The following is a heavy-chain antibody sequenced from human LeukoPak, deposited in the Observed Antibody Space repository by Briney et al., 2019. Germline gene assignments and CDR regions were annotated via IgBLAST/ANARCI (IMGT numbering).Heavy chain of an antibody. CDR3: ANGNSNSPKDY. Sequence: SGGSLRLSCAASGFTLSDYAMSWLRPAPGRGLEWVSAISDSGFDTYYADSVKGRFTMSRDNSRSTLYLQMNRLRAEDTAVYYCANGNSNSPKDYWGQGTLVTVSS. V-gene: IGHV3-23*01. D-gene: IGHD6-13*01. J-gene: IGHJ4*02. CDR2: ISDSGFDT. CDR1: GFTLSDYA.